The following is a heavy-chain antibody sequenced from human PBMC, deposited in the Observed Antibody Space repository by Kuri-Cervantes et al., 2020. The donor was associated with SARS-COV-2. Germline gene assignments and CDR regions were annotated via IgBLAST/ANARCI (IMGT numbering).Heavy chain of an antibody. J-gene: IGHJ4*02. Sequence: GGSLRLSCAASGFTFDDYAMHWVRQAPGKGLEWVSGISWNSGSIGYADSVKGRFTISRDNAKNSLYLQMNSLRAEDTAVYYCASDIGYCSGGSCYSSDYWGQGTLVTVSS. CDR3: ASDIGYCSGGSCYSSDY. V-gene: IGHV3-9*01. CDR2: ISWNSGSI. D-gene: IGHD2-15*01. CDR1: GFTFDDYA.